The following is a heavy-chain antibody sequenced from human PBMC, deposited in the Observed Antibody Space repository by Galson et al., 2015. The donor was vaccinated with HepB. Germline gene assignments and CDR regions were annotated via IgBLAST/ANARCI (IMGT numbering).Heavy chain of an antibody. J-gene: IGHJ3*02. CDR2: IKQDGSEK. V-gene: IGHV3-7*03. Sequence: SLRLSCAASGFTFSSYWMSWVRQAPGKGLEWVANIKQDGSEKYYVDSVKGRFTISRDNAKNSLYLQMNSLRAEDTAVYYCATTYSTRRPFDAFDIWGQGTMVTVSS. D-gene: IGHD6-13*01. CDR3: ATTYSTRRPFDAFDI. CDR1: GFTFSSYW.